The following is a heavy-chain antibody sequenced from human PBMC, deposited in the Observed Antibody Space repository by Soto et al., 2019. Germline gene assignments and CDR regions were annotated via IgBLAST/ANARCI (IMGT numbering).Heavy chain of an antibody. V-gene: IGHV3-33*01. CDR1: GSTCSNYV. D-gene: IGHD3-16*01. Sequence: VQLVESGGGVGQPGTSLRLSCVASGSTCSNYVMHWVRQAPGKGPQWVAVIWYDGSTKSYGESVKGRFTISRDNSKNTLYLDINSLRAEDTAVYYCARDGGSHGPSYFDSWGQGSLVIVSS. J-gene: IGHJ4*02. CDR3: ARDGGSHGPSYFDS. CDR2: IWYDGSTK.